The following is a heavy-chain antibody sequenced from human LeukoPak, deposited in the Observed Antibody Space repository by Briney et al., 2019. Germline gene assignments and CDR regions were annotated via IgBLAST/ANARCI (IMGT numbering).Heavy chain of an antibody. CDR2: ISSSGSTI. Sequence: GGSLRLSCAASGFTFSDYYMTWIRQAPGKGLEWVSYISSSGSTIYYADSVKGRFTISRDNAKNSPYLQMNSLRAEDRAVYYCARRGRDGYKSLDYWGQGTLVTVSS. J-gene: IGHJ4*02. V-gene: IGHV3-11*04. CDR3: ARRGRDGYKSLDY. D-gene: IGHD5-24*01. CDR1: GFTFSDYY.